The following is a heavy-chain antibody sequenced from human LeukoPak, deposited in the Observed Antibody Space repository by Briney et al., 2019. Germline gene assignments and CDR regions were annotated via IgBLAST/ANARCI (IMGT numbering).Heavy chain of an antibody. CDR2: IKQDGSER. CDR1: GISFSSYW. D-gene: IGHD3-10*01. J-gene: IGHJ3*02. V-gene: IGHV3-7*05. CDR3: AREIIRGLHDAFDI. Sequence: QPGGSLRLSCAASGISFSSYWMTWVRQAPGKGLDWVANIKQDGSERYYVDSVRGRFTISRDNAKNSLFLQMNSLRAEDTAVYYCAREIIRGLHDAFDIWGQGTMVTVSS.